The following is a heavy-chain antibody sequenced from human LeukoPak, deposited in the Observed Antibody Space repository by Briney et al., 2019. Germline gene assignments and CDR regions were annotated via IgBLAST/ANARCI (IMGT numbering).Heavy chain of an antibody. J-gene: IGHJ4*02. V-gene: IGHV3-43D*03. D-gene: IGHD3-10*01. CDR1: GFSLSSYA. CDR3: AKDMAAYYYASGNIDY. CDR2: ISWDGGGT. Sequence: PGGSLRLSCAASGFSLSSYAMSWVRQAPGKGLEWVSLISWDGGGTYYADTVKGRFTISRDNSKNSLYLQMNSLRAEDTALYYCAKDMAAYYYASGNIDYWGQGTLVTVSS.